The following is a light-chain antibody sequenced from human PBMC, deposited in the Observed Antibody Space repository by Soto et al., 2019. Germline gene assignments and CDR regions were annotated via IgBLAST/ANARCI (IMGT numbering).Light chain of an antibody. CDR1: QSLTRN. V-gene: IGKV3-20*01. CDR3: QHYGYPQWT. Sequence: EFVLNMSPGTLSLSHRERVALSCRASQSLTRNLAWYQQKPGQPPRLLIYGVSSRGYGIPDRFSGSGSGTDFTLTISRLEPEDFAVYYCQHYGYPQWTVGQGTKVDI. CDR2: GVS. J-gene: IGKJ1*01.